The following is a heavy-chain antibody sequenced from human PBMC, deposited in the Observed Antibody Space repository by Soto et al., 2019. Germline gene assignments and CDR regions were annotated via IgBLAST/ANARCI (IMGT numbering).Heavy chain of an antibody. V-gene: IGHV4-34*01. CDR1: GGSVSGYY. J-gene: IGHJ6*02. CDR2: INHSGST. Sequence: SETLSLTCAVYGGSVSGYYWSWIRQPPGKGLEWIGEINHSGSTNYNPSLKSRVTISVDTSKNQFSLKLSSVTAADTAVYYCAGEGNIPTSFYYYYGMDVWGQGTPVTVSS. D-gene: IGHD2-21*01. CDR3: AGEGNIPTSFYYYYGMDV.